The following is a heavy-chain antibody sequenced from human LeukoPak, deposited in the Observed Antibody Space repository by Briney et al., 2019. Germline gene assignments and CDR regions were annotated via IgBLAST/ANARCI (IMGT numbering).Heavy chain of an antibody. D-gene: IGHD3-3*01. CDR3: ARRLTMENWFDP. J-gene: IGHJ5*02. Sequence: SETLSLTCTVSGASISSSSYYWGWIRQPPGKGLEWIGSIYYSGSTYYNPSLKSRVTISVDTSKNQFSLKLSSVTAADTAVYYCARRLTMENWFDPWGQGTLVTVSS. V-gene: IGHV4-39*01. CDR2: IYYSGST. CDR1: GASISSSSYY.